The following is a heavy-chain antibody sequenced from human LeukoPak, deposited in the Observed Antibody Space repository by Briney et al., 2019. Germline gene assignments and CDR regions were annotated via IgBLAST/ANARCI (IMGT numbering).Heavy chain of an antibody. CDR2: MNPNSGNT. D-gene: IGHD5-18*01. J-gene: IGHJ4*02. CDR3: ARDKNRYSYGSWDY. CDR1: GYTFTSYD. V-gene: IGHV1-8*01. Sequence: ASVKVSCKASGYTFTSYDINWVRQATGQGLEWMGWMNPNSGNTGYAQKLQGRVTMTTDTSTSTAYMELRSLRSDDTAVYYCARDKNRYSYGSWDYWGQGILVTVSS.